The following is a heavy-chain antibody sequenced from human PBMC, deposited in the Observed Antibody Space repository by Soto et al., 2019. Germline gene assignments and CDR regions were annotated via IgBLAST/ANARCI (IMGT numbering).Heavy chain of an antibody. D-gene: IGHD1-7*01. J-gene: IGHJ6*03. CDR1: GDSVSSNSAA. CDR2: TYYRSRWYN. V-gene: IGHV6-1*01. Sequence: QVQLQESGPGLVKPSQTLSLTCAISGDSVSSNSAAWNWIRQSPSRGLEWLGRTYYRSRWYNDYSVPVRSRITGNADTSKTQFSPQLTSVTPEDTAVYYCAGTTSYQWYYMDVWGKGTTVTVSS. CDR3: AGTTSYQWYYMDV.